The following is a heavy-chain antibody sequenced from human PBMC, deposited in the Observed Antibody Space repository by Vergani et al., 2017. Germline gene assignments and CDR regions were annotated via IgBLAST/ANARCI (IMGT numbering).Heavy chain of an antibody. CDR3: ERGGNEINYGVGSGAFDP. D-gene: IGHD3-3*01. CDR2: INHSGST. Sequence: QVQLQQWGAGLLKPSETLSLTCAVYGGSFSGYYWSWIRQPPGKGLEWVGEINHSGSTNYNPSLKSRVTISVDTSKNQFSLKLRSVTAADTAVYYGERGGNEINYGVGSGAFDPWGQGTLVTVSS. CDR1: GGSFSGYY. V-gene: IGHV4-34*01. J-gene: IGHJ5*02.